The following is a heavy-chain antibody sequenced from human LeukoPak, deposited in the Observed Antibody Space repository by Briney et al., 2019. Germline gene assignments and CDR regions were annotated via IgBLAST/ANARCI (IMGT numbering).Heavy chain of an antibody. Sequence: ASVKVSCKASGYTFTSYGISWVRQAPGQGLEWMGWISAYNGNTNYAQKLQGRVTMTTDTSTSTAYMELRSLRSDDTAVYYCARGYCSGGSCRYFDYWGQGTLVTVSS. D-gene: IGHD2-15*01. V-gene: IGHV1-18*01. CDR2: ISAYNGNT. CDR3: ARGYCSGGSCRYFDY. CDR1: GYTFTSYG. J-gene: IGHJ4*02.